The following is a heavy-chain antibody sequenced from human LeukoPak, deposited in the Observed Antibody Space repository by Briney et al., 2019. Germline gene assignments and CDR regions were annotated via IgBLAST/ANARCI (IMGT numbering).Heavy chain of an antibody. Sequence: ASVKVSCKASGYTFAGYYLHWVRQAPGQGLEWMGRINPNSGGTNYAPKFQDRVAMTRDTSNSTAYMELSSLRSEDTAVYYCAVMYSGSYGPSSNFDYWGQGTLVTVSS. D-gene: IGHD1-26*01. V-gene: IGHV1-2*06. CDR3: AVMYSGSYGPSSNFDY. CDR2: INPNSGGT. J-gene: IGHJ4*02. CDR1: GYTFAGYY.